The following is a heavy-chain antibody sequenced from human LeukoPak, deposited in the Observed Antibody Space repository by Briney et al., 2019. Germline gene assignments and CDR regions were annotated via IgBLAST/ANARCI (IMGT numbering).Heavy chain of an antibody. V-gene: IGHV4-31*01. CDR1: GGSISSGGYY. J-gene: IGHJ4*02. CDR3: ARRVYSNYVFDY. D-gene: IGHD4-11*01. CDR2: IYYSGST. Sequence: SQTLSLTCTVSGGSISSGGYYWSWIRQHPGKGLEWIGYIYYSGSTYYNPSLKSPVTISVDTSKNQFSLKLSSVTAADTAVYYCARRVYSNYVFDYRGQGTLVTVSS.